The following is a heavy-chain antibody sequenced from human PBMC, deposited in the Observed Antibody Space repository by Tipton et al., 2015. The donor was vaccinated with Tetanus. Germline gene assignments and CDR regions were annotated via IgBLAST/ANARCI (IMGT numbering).Heavy chain of an antibody. CDR3: ARATPSGSYFVRYYSMDV. CDR2: VSDSGST. J-gene: IGHJ6*02. D-gene: IGHD3-22*01. CDR1: DESISSSSYY. V-gene: IGHV4-30-4*01. Sequence: TLSLTCTVSDESISSSSYYWSWIRQPPGKGLEWIGYVSDSGSTYSNPSLRSRIIISVDTSKNQFSLILSSVTAADTAVYYCARATPSGSYFVRYYSMDVWGQGTTVVVSS.